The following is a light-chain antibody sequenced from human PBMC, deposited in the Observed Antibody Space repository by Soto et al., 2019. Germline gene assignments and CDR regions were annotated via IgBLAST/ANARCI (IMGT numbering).Light chain of an antibody. Sequence: DIQMTQSPSTLSASVGDRVTISCRASQSISSWLAWYQQKPGKAPKLLIYDASSLESGVPSSFSGSGSGTEFTLTISSLQPDDFATYYCQHYNSYPWTFGQGTKVDI. CDR3: QHYNSYPWT. CDR2: DAS. J-gene: IGKJ1*01. V-gene: IGKV1-5*01. CDR1: QSISSW.